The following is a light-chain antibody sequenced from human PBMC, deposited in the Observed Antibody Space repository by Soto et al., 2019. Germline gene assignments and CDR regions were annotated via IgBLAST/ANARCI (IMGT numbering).Light chain of an antibody. CDR1: QSISLS. J-gene: IGKJ1*01. V-gene: IGKV3-11*01. CDR2: DAS. Sequence: EIVFTQSPATLSLSPGERATLSCRASQSISLSLAWYQQKPGQAPRLLIYDASERASAVPARFSGSGSGTDFTLTISSLXPEDFAVYYCQERAGWPPWTFGQGTKVDIK. CDR3: QERAGWPPWT.